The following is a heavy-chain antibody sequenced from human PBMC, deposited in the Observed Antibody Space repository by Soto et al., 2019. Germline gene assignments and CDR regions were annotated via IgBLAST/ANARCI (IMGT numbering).Heavy chain of an antibody. V-gene: IGHV1-18*01. CDR2: ISAYNDNT. D-gene: IGHD3-22*01. Sequence: ASVKVSCKASGYTFTSYGISWVRQAPRQGLEWMGWISAYNDNTNYAQKFQGRVTMTTDTSTSTAYMELRNLKSDDTAIYFCARDRLRGYDNSGFFSWGQGTLVTVSS. CDR3: ARDRLRGYDNSGFFS. CDR1: GYTFTSYG. J-gene: IGHJ5*02.